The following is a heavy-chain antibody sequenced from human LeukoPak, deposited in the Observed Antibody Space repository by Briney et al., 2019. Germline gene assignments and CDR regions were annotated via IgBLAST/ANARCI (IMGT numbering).Heavy chain of an antibody. Sequence: GGSLRLSCAASGFTFSSYAMHWVRQAPGKGLEWVAVISYDGSNKYYADSVKGRFTISRDNSKNTLYLQMNSLRAEDTAVYYCARDACSSTSCYPDYWGQGTLVTVSS. D-gene: IGHD2-2*01. CDR2: ISYDGSNK. CDR3: ARDACSSTSCYPDY. CDR1: GFTFSSYA. V-gene: IGHV3-30-3*01. J-gene: IGHJ4*02.